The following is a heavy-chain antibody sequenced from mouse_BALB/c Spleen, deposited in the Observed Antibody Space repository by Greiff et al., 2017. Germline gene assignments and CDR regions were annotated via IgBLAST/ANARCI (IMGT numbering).Heavy chain of an antibody. Sequence: VQLQQSGGGLVQPGGSRKLSCAASGFTFSSFGMHWVRQAPEKGLEWVAYISSGSSTIYYADTVKGRFTISRDNPKNTLFLQMTSLRSEDTAMYYCARSGGYDVDYYAMDYWGQGTSVTVSS. V-gene: IGHV5-17*02. CDR3: ARSGGYDVDYYAMDY. D-gene: IGHD2-2*01. CDR2: ISSGSSTI. J-gene: IGHJ4*01. CDR1: GFTFSSFG.